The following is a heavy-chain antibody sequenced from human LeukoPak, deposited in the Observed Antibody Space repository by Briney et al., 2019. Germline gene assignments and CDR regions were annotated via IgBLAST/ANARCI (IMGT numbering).Heavy chain of an antibody. CDR1: GGTFSSYA. Sequence: ASVKVSCKASGGTFSSYAISWVRQAPGQGLEWMGGIIPIFGTANYAQKFQGRVTITADESTSTAYMELSSLRSEDTAVYYCARDGRVELYYASGSYEYWGQGTLVTVSS. CDR3: ARDGRVELYYASGSYEY. J-gene: IGHJ4*02. D-gene: IGHD3-10*01. V-gene: IGHV1-69*13. CDR2: IIPIFGTA.